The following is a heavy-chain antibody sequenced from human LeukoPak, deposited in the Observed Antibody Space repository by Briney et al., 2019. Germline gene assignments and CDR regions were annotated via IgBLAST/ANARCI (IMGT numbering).Heavy chain of an antibody. CDR2: IYSGGTA. CDR3: ARMTQNAFDI. V-gene: IGHV3-66*01. J-gene: IGHJ3*02. CDR1: GFTVSGAY. Sequence: PGGSLRLSCAASGFTVSGAYMSWVRQAPGKGLEWVSVIYSGGTAYYADSVKGRFTISRDNSKNTLYLQMNSLRAEGPAVYYCARMTQNAFDIWGHGTMVTVSS.